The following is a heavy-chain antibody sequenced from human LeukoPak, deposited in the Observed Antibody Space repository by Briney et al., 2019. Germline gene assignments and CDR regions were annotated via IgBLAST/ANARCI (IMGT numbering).Heavy chain of an antibody. CDR1: GYTFTSYG. CDR3: ARDRSYYDFWSDYFDY. D-gene: IGHD3-3*01. J-gene: IGHJ4*02. V-gene: IGHV1-18*01. CDR2: ISAYNGNT. Sequence: ASVKVSCKASGYTFTSYGISWVRQAPGQGLELMGWISAYNGNTNYAQKLQGRVTMTTDTSTGTAYMELRSLRSDDTAVYYCARDRSYYDFWSDYFDYWGQGTLVTVSS.